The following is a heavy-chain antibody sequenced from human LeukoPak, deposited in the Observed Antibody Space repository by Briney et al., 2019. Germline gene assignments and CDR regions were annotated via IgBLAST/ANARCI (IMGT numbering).Heavy chain of an antibody. CDR2: IILIFGTT. CDR3: ARRWPHSSGYYFFDY. D-gene: IGHD3-22*01. CDR1: GGRFSSHG. J-gene: IGHJ4*02. Sequence: FSGKVSCKASGGRFSSHGFRWLRQAPGQGIEWMGGIILIFGTTNYAQSFQGRVTISMDESTSTVYMELSSLRTDDTGVYYCARRWPHSSGYYFFDYWGQGTLVTVSS. V-gene: IGHV1-69*05.